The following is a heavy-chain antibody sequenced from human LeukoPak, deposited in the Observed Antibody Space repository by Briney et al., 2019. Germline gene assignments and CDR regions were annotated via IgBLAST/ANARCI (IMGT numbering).Heavy chain of an antibody. V-gene: IGHV4-34*01. D-gene: IGHD6-19*01. J-gene: IGHJ5*02. CDR2: INHSGST. Sequence: SETLSLTCAVYGGSFSGYYWSWIRQPPGRGLEWIGEINHSGSTNYNPSLKSRVTISVDTSKNQFSLKLSSVTAADTAVYYCARGPRIAVAGTRWFDPWGQGTLVTVSS. CDR3: ARGPRIAVAGTRWFDP. CDR1: GGSFSGYY.